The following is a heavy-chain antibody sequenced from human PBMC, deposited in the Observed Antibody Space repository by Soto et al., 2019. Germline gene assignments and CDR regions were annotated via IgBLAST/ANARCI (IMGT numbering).Heavy chain of an antibody. Sequence: GGPLRLSCAASGFTFSSYWMSWVRQAPGKGLEWVANIKQDGSEKYYVDFVKGRFTISRGNAKNSLYLQMNSLRAEDTAVYYCARVGPRYYYDSGGSQYYFDYWGEGTLVTVSS. CDR1: GFTFSSYW. CDR2: IKQDGSEK. J-gene: IGHJ4*02. V-gene: IGHV3-7*03. CDR3: ARVGPRYYYDSGGSQYYFDY. D-gene: IGHD3-22*01.